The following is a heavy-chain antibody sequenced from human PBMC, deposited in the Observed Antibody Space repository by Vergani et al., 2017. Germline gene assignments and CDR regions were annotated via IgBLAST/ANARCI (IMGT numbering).Heavy chain of an antibody. J-gene: IGHJ6*02. CDR1: GGSFGGYY. CDR3: AKDIGADRHSYYYYCMDV. D-gene: IGHD1-14*01. Sequence: VQLQQWGAGLLKPSDTLSLTCAVYGGSFGGYYWSWFRKPPGKGLEWEANIKQDGSGKYYVDSAKGRFPISRDNDKNSRYLQMNSLRAEDTALYYCAKDIGADRHSYYYYCMDVWGQGTTVTVSS. CDR2: IKQDGSGK. V-gene: IGHV3-7*03.